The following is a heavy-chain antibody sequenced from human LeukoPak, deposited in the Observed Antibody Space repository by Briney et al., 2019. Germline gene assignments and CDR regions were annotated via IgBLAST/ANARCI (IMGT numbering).Heavy chain of an antibody. CDR2: ISRDASNE. CDR1: GFTFSFYT. CDR3: ARRYYDRSGYYFDY. D-gene: IGHD3-22*01. J-gene: IGHJ4*02. Sequence: PGGSLRLSCAASGFTFSFYTMHWVRQPPGKGLEWIAAISRDASNEFYADSVKGRFTISRDNSKNTLFVQMSSLSTEDTAVYYCARRYYDRSGYYFDYWGQGTLVTVSS. V-gene: IGHV3-30-3*01.